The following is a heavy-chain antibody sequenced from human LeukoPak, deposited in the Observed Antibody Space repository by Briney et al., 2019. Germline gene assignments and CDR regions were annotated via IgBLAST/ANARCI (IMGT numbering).Heavy chain of an antibody. CDR1: GGTFSSYA. Sequence: SVKVSCKASGGTFSSYAISWVRQAPGQGLEWMGGIIPVFGTANYAQKFQGRVTITADESTSTAYMELSSLRSEDTAVYYCARGHLWVRGVNVADWGQGTLVTVSS. CDR3: ARGHLWVRGVNVAD. V-gene: IGHV1-69*13. D-gene: IGHD3-10*01. CDR2: IIPVFGTA. J-gene: IGHJ4*02.